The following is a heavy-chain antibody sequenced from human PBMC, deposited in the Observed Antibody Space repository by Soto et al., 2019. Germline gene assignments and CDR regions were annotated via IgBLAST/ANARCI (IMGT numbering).Heavy chain of an antibody. Sequence: GGSLRLSCAASGLTFSSYSMNWVRQAPGKGLEWVSSISGSGGSTYYADSVKGRFTISRDNSKNTLYLQMNSLRAEDTAVYYCAKGYGNYYGMDVWGQGTTVTVSS. CDR3: AKGYGNYYGMDV. CDR1: GLTFSSYS. V-gene: IGHV3-23*01. D-gene: IGHD1-1*01. CDR2: ISGSGGST. J-gene: IGHJ6*02.